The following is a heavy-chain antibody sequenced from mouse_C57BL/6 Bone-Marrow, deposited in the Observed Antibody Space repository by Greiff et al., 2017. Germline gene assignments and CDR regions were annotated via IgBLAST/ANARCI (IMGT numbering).Heavy chain of an antibody. V-gene: IGHV5-12*01. Sequence: EVKLQESGGGLVQPGGSLKLSCAASGFTFSDYYMYWVRQTPEKRLEWVAYISNGGGSTYYPDTVKGRFTISRDNAKNTLYLQMSRLKPEDTAMYYCASRGWLLEEFYYAMDYWGQGTSVTVSS. CDR3: ASRGWLLEEFYYAMDY. D-gene: IGHD2-3*01. CDR2: ISNGGGST. CDR1: GFTFSDYY. J-gene: IGHJ4*01.